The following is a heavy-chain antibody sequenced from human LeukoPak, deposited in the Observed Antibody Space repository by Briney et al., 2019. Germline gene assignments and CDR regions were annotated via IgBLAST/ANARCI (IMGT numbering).Heavy chain of an antibody. V-gene: IGHV1-69*05. CDR1: GGTFSSYA. J-gene: IGHJ4*02. D-gene: IGHD6-13*01. CDR2: IIPIFGTA. Sequence: ASVKVSCKASGGTFSSYAISWVRQAPGQGLEWMGGIIPIFGTANYAQKFQGRVTITTDESTSTAYMELSSLRSEDTAVYCCARGTISPGIAAARYSDYWGQGTLVTVSS. CDR3: ARGTISPGIAAARYSDY.